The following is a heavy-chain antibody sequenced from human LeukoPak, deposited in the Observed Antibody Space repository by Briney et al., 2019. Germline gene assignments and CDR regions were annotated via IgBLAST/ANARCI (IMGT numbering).Heavy chain of an antibody. CDR3: ARQEGEDIVVVVAAGNWFDP. V-gene: IGHV4-39*01. CDR1: GGSISNSSYY. D-gene: IGHD2-15*01. Sequence: SETLSLTCTVSGGSISNSSYYWGWIRQPPGKGVEWIGSIYYSGSTYYNPSLKSRVAISVDTSKNQFSLKLSSVTAADTAVYYCARQEGEDIVVVVAAGNWFDPWGQGTLVTVSS. J-gene: IGHJ5*02. CDR2: IYYSGST.